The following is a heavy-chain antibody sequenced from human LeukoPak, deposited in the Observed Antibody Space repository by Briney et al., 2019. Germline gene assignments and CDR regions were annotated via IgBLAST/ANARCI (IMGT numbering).Heavy chain of an antibody. J-gene: IGHJ3*02. CDR2: ISRSTRIL. D-gene: IGHD3-10*01. CDR1: GVTFSEDY. CDR3: ARREYDAFDI. V-gene: IGHV3-11*01. Sequence: GGSLRLSCAASGVTFSEDYMNWIRQDPGKGLEWIAYISRSTRILYYADSVRGRFTISRDNAKKSLYLQMNSLTVEDTAMYYCARREYDAFDIWGQGIMVTVSS.